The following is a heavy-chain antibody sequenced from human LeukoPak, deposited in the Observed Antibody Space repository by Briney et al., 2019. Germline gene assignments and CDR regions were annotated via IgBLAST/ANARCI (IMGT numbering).Heavy chain of an antibody. CDR2: IYPGDSDT. CDR3: ARHHYDSSGYFYY. CDR1: GYSFTNYW. Sequence: GESLKISCKGSGYSFTNYWIGWVRQMPGKGLEWMGIIYPGDSDTRYSPSFQGQVTISADKSISTAYLQWSSLKASDTAMYYCARHHYDSSGYFYYWGQGTLVTVSS. J-gene: IGHJ4*02. V-gene: IGHV5-51*01. D-gene: IGHD3-22*01.